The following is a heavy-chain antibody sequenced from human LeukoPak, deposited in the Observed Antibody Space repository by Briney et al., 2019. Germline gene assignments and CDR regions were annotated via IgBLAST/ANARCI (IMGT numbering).Heavy chain of an antibody. Sequence: SQTLSLTCTVSGGSISSGGYYWSWIRQPPGKGLEWIGYIYHSGSTYYNPSLKSRVTISVDRSKNQFSLKLSSVTAADTAVYYCARGTDFGYWGQGTLVTVSS. D-gene: IGHD1-1*01. CDR3: ARGTDFGY. CDR1: GGSISSGGYY. J-gene: IGHJ4*02. CDR2: IYHSGST. V-gene: IGHV4-30-2*01.